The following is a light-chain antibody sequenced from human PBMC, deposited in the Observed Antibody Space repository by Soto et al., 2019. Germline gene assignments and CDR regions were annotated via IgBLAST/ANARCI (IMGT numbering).Light chain of an antibody. CDR1: TSDVGGYNL. J-gene: IGLJ1*01. CDR3: CSYARSSSYV. CDR2: EGT. V-gene: IGLV2-23*01. Sequence: QSALTQPASVSGSPGQSITISCSGTTSDVGGYNLVSWYQQHTAKAPKLLIYEGTQRPSGVSSRFSGSKSGNTASLTITGLQAEDEADYYCCSYARSSSYVFGTGTKVIVL.